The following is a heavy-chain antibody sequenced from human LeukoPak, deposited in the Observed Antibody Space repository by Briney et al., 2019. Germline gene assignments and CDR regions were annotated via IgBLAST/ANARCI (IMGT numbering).Heavy chain of an antibody. CDR2: INPSGGSP. Sequence: ASVKVSCKASRSTFTNCYIHWVRQAPGQGLEWMGMINPSGGSPNYAQTFQGRVTMTRDTSTSTVYMELSSLRSEDTAVYYCASQPKYTSSLNWFDPWGQGTLVTVSS. V-gene: IGHV1-46*01. D-gene: IGHD6-13*01. J-gene: IGHJ5*02. CDR3: ASQPKYTSSLNWFDP. CDR1: RSTFTNCY.